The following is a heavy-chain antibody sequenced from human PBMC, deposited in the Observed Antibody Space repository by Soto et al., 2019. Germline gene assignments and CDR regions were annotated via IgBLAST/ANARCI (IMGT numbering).Heavy chain of an antibody. V-gene: IGHV1-69*02. J-gene: IGHJ3*01. CDR3: RRLIKGDSDVSDF. Sequence: QVQLVQSGAEVRKPGSSVKVSCQASGVTFSSYTISWVRQAPGQGLEWMGRIIPVLGVANYAPKFQGRLTIIADEPTSTVYMDLSSLRSEDTAMYYARRLIKGDSDVSDFWGQGTFITVSS. CDR2: IIPVLGVA. CDR1: GVTFSSYT.